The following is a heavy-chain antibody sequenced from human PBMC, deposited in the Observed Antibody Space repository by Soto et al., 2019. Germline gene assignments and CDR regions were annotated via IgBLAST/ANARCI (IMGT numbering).Heavy chain of an antibody. V-gene: IGHV5-10-1*01. D-gene: IGHD3-10*02. CDR2: IDPSDSYT. Sequence: GESLKISCQASGYTFTAFWITWVRQMPGKGLEWMATIDPSDSYTNYSLSFQGHVTISADKSIGSAYLQWSTLEASDSAIYYCARLSTGCCSKTTCQHYYGMDVWGQGTTVTAP. J-gene: IGHJ6*02. CDR3: ARLSTGCCSKTTCQHYYGMDV. CDR1: GYTFTAFW.